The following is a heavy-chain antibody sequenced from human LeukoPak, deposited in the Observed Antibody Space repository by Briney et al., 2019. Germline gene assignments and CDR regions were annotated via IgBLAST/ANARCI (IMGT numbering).Heavy chain of an antibody. V-gene: IGHV3-7*01. Sequence: PGGSLRLSCAASGFTFSSYWMSWVRQAPGKGLEWVANIKQDGSEKYYVDSVKSRFTISRDNAKNSLYLQMNSLRAEDTAVYYCARGFYDFWSGYFQHFDYWGQGTLVTVSS. D-gene: IGHD3-3*01. J-gene: IGHJ4*02. CDR1: GFTFSSYW. CDR3: ARGFYDFWSGYFQHFDY. CDR2: IKQDGSEK.